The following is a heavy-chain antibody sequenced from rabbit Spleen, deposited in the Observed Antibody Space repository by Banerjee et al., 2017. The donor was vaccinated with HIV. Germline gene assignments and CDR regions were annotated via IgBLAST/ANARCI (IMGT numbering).Heavy chain of an antibody. CDR3: ARDLAGVIGWNFGW. CDR2: INAVTGKA. J-gene: IGHJ4*01. CDR1: GFSFSDRDV. V-gene: IGHV1S40*01. D-gene: IGHD4-1*01. Sequence: QSLQESGGGLFQPGGSLALTCKASGFSFSDRDVMCWVRQAPGKGLEWIACINAVTGKAVYASWAKGRFTFSKTSSTTVTLQMTSLTVADTATYFCARDLAGVIGWNFGWWGQGTLVTVS.